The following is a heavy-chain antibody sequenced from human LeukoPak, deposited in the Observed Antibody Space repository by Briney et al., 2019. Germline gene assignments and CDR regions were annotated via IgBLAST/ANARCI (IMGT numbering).Heavy chain of an antibody. CDR1: GFTFVMSW. V-gene: IGHV3-7*01. D-gene: IGHD1-20*01. CDR2: IKQDGSEK. CDR3: ARDTAISGSITGTAYYFDH. J-gene: IGHJ4*02. Sequence: GGSLRLSCEASGFTFVMSWMSWVRQAPGKGLEWVANIKQDGSEKYYVDSVKGRFTISRDNAKNSLYLQMNSLRAEDTAVYYCARDTAISGSITGTAYYFDHWGQGTLVTVSS.